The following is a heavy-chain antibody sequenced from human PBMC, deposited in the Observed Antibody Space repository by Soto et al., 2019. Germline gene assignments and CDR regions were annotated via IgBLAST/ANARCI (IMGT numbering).Heavy chain of an antibody. V-gene: IGHV4-34*01. CDR1: SGSLSGYY. CDR2: ISPSGTT. D-gene: IGHD6-6*01. CDR3: PCAPKVSGSSQTRPDF. J-gene: IGHJ4*02. Sequence: SETLSLTCSLYSGSLSGYYWSWIRQPPGKGLEWIGEISPSGTTKYSPSLKSRLSISVHTSKNQFSLNLTSLTAADTAVYYCPCAPKVSGSSQTRPDFWGQGSLVTVSS.